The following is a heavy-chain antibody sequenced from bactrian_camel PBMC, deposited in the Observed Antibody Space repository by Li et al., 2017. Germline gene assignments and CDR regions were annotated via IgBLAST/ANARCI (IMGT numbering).Heavy chain of an antibody. D-gene: IGHD6*01. CDR1: GFTFGDFY. Sequence: VQLVESGGGLVQPGGSLRPSCAASGFTFGDFYMSWVRLAPGKGLEWVSNLYTDGITHYADYVKGRFTISQDKVNAKNNVYQQMNSLKSEDTATYYCAAARFRGSCHLFEPAFVYCGQGTQVTVS. J-gene: IGHJ6*01. V-gene: IGHV3S10*01. CDR3: AAARFRGSCHLFEPAFVY. CDR2: LYTDGIT.